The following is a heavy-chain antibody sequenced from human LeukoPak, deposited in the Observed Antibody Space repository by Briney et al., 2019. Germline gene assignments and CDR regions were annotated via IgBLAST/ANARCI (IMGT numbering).Heavy chain of an antibody. CDR2: IIPILGIA. D-gene: IGHD3-16*02. CDR3: AREDFTRGSYLGFDY. CDR1: GGTFSSYA. Sequence: ASVRVSCKASGGTFSSYAISWVRQAPGQGLEWMGRIIPILGIANYAQKFQGRVTITADKSTSTAYMELSSLRSEDTAVYYCAREDFTRGSYLGFDYWGQGTLVTV. V-gene: IGHV1-69*04. J-gene: IGHJ4*02.